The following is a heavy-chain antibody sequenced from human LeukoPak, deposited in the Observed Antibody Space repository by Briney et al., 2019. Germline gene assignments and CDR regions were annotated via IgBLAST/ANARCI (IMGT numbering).Heavy chain of an antibody. V-gene: IGHV3-48*01. CDR2: FSSSSSTI. CDR3: AREPLRSSSPYY. D-gene: IGHD6-6*01. CDR1: GFTFSSYS. J-gene: IGHJ4*02. Sequence: GGSLRLSCAASGFTFSSYSMNWVRQAPGKGLEWVSYFSSSSSTIYYADSVKGRFTISRDNAKNSLYLQMNSLRAEDTAVYYCAREPLRSSSPYYWGQGTLVTVSS.